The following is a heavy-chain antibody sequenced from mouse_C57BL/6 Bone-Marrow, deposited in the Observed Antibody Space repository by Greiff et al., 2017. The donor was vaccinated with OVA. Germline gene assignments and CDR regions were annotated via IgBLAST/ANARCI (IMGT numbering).Heavy chain of an antibody. CDR3: ARDKAKVAMDY. Sequence: EVQLVESGGGLVQSGRSLRLSCATSGFTFSDFYMEWVRQAPGKGLEWIAASRNKANDYTTEYSASVKGRFIVSRDTSQSILYLQMNALRAEDTAIYYCARDKAKVAMDYWGQGTSVTVSS. CDR2: SRNKANDYTT. D-gene: IGHD1-1*01. V-gene: IGHV7-1*01. J-gene: IGHJ4*01. CDR1: GFTFSDFY.